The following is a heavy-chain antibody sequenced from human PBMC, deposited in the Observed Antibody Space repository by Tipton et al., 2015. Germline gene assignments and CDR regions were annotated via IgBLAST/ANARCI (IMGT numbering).Heavy chain of an antibody. CDR3: AKEEEQWLENWYFDL. Sequence: RSLRLSCAASGFTFSNYGMHWVRQAPGKGLEWVAVIWYDGNNKFYADSVKGRFTISRDNSKNTVFLQMNSLTAEDTAVYYCAKEEEQWLENWYFDLWGRGILVTVSS. CDR2: IWYDGNNK. D-gene: IGHD6-19*01. V-gene: IGHV3-33*06. J-gene: IGHJ2*01. CDR1: GFTFSNYG.